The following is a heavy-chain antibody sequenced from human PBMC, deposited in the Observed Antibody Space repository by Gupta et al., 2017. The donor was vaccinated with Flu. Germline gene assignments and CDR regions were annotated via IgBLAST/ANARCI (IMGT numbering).Heavy chain of an antibody. Sequence: QVQLVQSGAEVKKPGASVKVSCKASGYTFTSYDINWVRQATGQGLEWMGWMNPNSGNTGYAQKFQGRVTMTRNTSISTAYMELSSLRSEDTAVYYCARSLSDTAMANEYYYYYYGMDVWGQGTTVTVSS. D-gene: IGHD5-18*01. CDR1: GYTFTSYD. V-gene: IGHV1-8*01. J-gene: IGHJ6*02. CDR2: MNPNSGNT. CDR3: ARSLSDTAMANEYYYYYYGMDV.